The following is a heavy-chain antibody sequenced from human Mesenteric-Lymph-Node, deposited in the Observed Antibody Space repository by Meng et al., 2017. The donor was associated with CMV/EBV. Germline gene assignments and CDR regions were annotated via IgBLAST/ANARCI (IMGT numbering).Heavy chain of an antibody. J-gene: IGHJ5*02. CDR1: GFSISSGYY. Sequence: GSLRLSCTVSGFSISSGYYWGCIRQPPGKGLEWIGSIYHTGSTYSNPSLKSRVTMSVDTSKNQFSLKLSSVTAADTAVYYCARGHCSRTSCYSWFDPWGQGTLVTVSS. D-gene: IGHD2-2*02. CDR3: ARGHCSRTSCYSWFDP. CDR2: IYHTGST. V-gene: IGHV4-38-2*02.